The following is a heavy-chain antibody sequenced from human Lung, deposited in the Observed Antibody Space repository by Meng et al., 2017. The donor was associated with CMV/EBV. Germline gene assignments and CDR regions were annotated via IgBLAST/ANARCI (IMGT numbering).Heavy chain of an antibody. J-gene: IGHJ6*02. Sequence: ASVKVSCKASGYTFTGYYMHWVRQAPGQGLEWMGWINPNSGGTNYAQKFQGRVTMTRDTSISTAYMELSRLRSDDTAVYYCARDRVPAAFRDYGMDVWGQXTTVTVSS. V-gene: IGHV1-2*02. CDR2: INPNSGGT. D-gene: IGHD2-2*01. CDR3: ARDRVPAAFRDYGMDV. CDR1: GYTFTGYY.